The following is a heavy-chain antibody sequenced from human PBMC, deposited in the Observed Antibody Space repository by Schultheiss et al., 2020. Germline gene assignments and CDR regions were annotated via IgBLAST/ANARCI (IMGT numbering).Heavy chain of an antibody. CDR3: ASRRDGYSFYWYFDL. V-gene: IGHV4-59*08. J-gene: IGHJ2*01. CDR1: GGSISSYY. Sequence: SETLSLTCTVSGGSISSYYWSWIRQPPGKGLEWIGSIYHSGSTYYNPSLKSRVTISVDTSKNQFSLKLSSVTAADTAVYYCASRRDGYSFYWYFDLWGRGTLVTVSS. D-gene: IGHD5-24*01. CDR2: IYHSGST.